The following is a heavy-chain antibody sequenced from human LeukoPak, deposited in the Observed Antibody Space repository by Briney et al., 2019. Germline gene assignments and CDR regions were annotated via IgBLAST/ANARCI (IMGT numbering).Heavy chain of an antibody. D-gene: IGHD4-23*01. CDR3: VRNKRNDYGGDGYAFDM. J-gene: IGHJ3*02. CDR1: GFTFNAYW. CDR2: INTDGFIT. V-gene: IGHV3-74*01. Sequence: PGGSLRLSCAASGFTFNAYWMHWVRQVPGKGLVWVSRINTDGFITDYADSVKGRFTISRDKAKKTLYLEMNSLRADDTALYYSVRNKRNDYGGDGYAFDMWGQGTMVTVST.